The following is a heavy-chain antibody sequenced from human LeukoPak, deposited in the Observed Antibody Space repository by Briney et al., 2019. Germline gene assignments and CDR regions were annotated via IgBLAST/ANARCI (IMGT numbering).Heavy chain of an antibody. D-gene: IGHD1-14*01. V-gene: IGHV3-23*01. CDR2: ISGSGGST. Sequence: AGGSLRLSCAASGFTLSSYAMSWVRQAPGKGLEWVSAISGSGGSTYYADSVKGRFTISRDNSKNTPYLQMNSLRAEDTAVYYCAKDAARYLYYFDYWGQGTLVTVSS. CDR1: GFTLSSYA. CDR3: AKDAARYLYYFDY. J-gene: IGHJ4*02.